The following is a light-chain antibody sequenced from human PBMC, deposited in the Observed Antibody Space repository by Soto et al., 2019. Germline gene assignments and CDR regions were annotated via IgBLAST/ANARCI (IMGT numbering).Light chain of an antibody. V-gene: IGKV3-20*01. J-gene: IGKJ1*01. CDR3: QQYGRSPWT. CDR2: DAS. CDR1: QIVSDNY. Sequence: EIVLTHSPGTLSLSPGERATLSCRASQIVSDNYLAWYQQKPGQAPRLLIYDASSRATGIPDRFSGSGSGTDFTLTISRLEPEDFGVYYCQQYGRSPWTFGQGTKVDIK.